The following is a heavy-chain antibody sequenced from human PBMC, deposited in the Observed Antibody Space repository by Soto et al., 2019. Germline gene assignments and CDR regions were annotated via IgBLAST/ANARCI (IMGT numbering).Heavy chain of an antibody. V-gene: IGHV1-69*01. J-gene: IGHJ1*01. Sequence: QVQLVQSGAEVKKPGSSVKVSCKASGGTFSRYGISWVRQAPGQGLQWMGGIIPIFGAANYGQKIQGRVTIPADESTSTAYMELSSMTSEDTAVYYCAIDEGKHQLGAEYFQHWGQGTLVIVSS. CDR3: AIDEGKHQLGAEYFQH. CDR1: GGTFSRYG. CDR2: IIPIFGAA. D-gene: IGHD2-2*01.